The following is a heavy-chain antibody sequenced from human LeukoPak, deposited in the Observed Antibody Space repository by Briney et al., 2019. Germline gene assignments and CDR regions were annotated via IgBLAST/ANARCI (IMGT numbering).Heavy chain of an antibody. CDR1: GDSINNYY. CDR2: IYYSGST. V-gene: IGHV4-59*01. D-gene: IGHD3-22*01. Sequence: ASETLSLTRNVSGDSINNYYWSWIRQPPGKGLEWIGYIYYSGSTNYNPSLKSRVTISVATSKNQFALRLTSVTAADTAVYYCARGSTHYSDSSGYSRGFDYWGHGTLVTVAS. CDR3: ARGSTHYSDSSGYSRGFDY. J-gene: IGHJ4*01.